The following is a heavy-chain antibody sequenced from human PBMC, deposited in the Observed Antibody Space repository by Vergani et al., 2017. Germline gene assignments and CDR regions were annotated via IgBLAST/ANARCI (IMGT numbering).Heavy chain of an antibody. Sequence: QVQLVESGGGLVKPGGSLRLSCAASGFTFSDYYMSWIRQAPGKGLEWVSYISSSGSTIYYADSVKGRFTIRRDNAKNSLYLQMNSLRSVDTAVYYWASQPILGILTRDYWSQGTLVTVSS. CDR3: ASQPILGILTRDY. J-gene: IGHJ4*02. V-gene: IGHV3-11*04. D-gene: IGHD7-27*01. CDR2: ISSSGSTI. CDR1: GFTFSDYY.